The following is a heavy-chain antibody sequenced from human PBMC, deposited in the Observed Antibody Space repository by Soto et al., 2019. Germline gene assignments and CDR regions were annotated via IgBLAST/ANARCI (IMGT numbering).Heavy chain of an antibody. CDR3: ARGTTTSAFSAMDV. V-gene: IGHV3-30-3*01. D-gene: IGHD1-1*01. Sequence: GGSLRLSCAASGFTFSYHALNWVRQAPGKGLEWVAAISYDGDNKYIAESVKGRFTISRDNSKNTVSLQMNSLRTEDTVMYFCARGTTTSAFSAMDVWGQGTTVTVSS. J-gene: IGHJ6*02. CDR2: ISYDGDNK. CDR1: GFTFSYHA.